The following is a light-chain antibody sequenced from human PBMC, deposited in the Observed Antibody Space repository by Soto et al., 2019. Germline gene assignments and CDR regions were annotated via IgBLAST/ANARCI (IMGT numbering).Light chain of an antibody. J-gene: IGKJ1*01. Sequence: EIVSTQSPGTLSLSPAERATLSCRASQSVSSSYLAWYQQKPGQAPRLLIYCASSKATGIPARFSRGESGTDFTLPISRPEPEDFAVYYCQQYSSSPRTIGQGAKVQIK. CDR2: CAS. CDR3: QQYSSSPRT. CDR1: QSVSSSY. V-gene: IGKV3-20*01.